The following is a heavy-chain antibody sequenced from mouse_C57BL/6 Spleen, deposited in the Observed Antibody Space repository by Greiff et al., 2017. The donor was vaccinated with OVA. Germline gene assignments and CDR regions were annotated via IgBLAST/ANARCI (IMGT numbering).Heavy chain of an antibody. Sequence: QVQLKQPGAELVKPGASVKVSCKASGYTFTSYWMHWVKQRPGQGLEWIGRIHPSDSDTNYNQKFKGKATLTVDKSSSTAYMQLSSLTSEDSAVYYCAIGDDGDYDVEYYFDYWGQGTTLTVSS. CDR2: IHPSDSDT. CDR1: GYTFTSYW. V-gene: IGHV1-74*01. CDR3: AIGDDGDYDVEYYFDY. J-gene: IGHJ2*01. D-gene: IGHD2-4*01.